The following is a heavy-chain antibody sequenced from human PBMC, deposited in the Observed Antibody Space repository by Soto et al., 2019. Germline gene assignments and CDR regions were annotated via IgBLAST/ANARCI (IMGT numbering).Heavy chain of an antibody. V-gene: IGHV4-59*01. CDR1: GGSISGYY. CDR3: TRDGDGRMTTNPYYYYGMDV. CDR2: VYYSGGA. Sequence: TLSLTCTVSGGSISGYYWSWIRQPPGKGLEWIGNVYYSGGAKYNPSVKRRVSISVDTSKNQFSLNLSSVTAADTAVYYCTRDGDGRMTTNPYYYYGMDVWGPGITVTVSS. J-gene: IGHJ6*02. D-gene: IGHD2-21*02.